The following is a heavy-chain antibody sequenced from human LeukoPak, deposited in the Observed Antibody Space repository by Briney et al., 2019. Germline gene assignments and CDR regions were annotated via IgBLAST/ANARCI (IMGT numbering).Heavy chain of an antibody. V-gene: IGHV4-30-2*01. CDR1: GGSISSGGYY. J-gene: IGHJ3*02. CDR2: IYHSGST. CDR3: ARLEGTVVTPGAFDI. D-gene: IGHD4-23*01. Sequence: SETLSLTCTVSGGSISSGGYYWSWIRQPPGKDLEWIGYIYHSGSTYYNPSLKSRVTISVDRSKNQFSLKLSSVTAADTAVYYCARLEGTVVTPGAFDIWGQGTMVTVSS.